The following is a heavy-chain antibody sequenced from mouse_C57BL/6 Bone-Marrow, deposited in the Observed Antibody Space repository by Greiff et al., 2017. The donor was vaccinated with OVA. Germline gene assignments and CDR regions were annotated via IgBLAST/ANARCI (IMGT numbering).Heavy chain of an antibody. CDR1: GYTFTSYW. V-gene: IGHV1-69*01. CDR2: IDPSDSYT. CDR3: ARPGKKAWFAY. J-gene: IGHJ3*01. Sequence: QVQLQQPGAELVMPGASVKLSCKASGYTFTSYWMHWVKQRPGQGLEWIGEIDPSDSYTNYNQKLKGKSTLTVDKSSSTAYMQLSSLTSEDSAVYYCARPGKKAWFAYWGQGTLVTVSA.